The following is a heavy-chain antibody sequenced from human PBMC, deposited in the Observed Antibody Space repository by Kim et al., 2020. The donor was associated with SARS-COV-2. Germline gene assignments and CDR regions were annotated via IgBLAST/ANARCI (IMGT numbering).Heavy chain of an antibody. Sequence: GGSLRLSCAASGFTFSSYGMHWVRQAPGKGLEWVAVIWYDGSNKYYADSVKGRFTISRDNSKNTLYLQMNSLRAEDTAVYYCAREPSEEYDFWSGYYNRRIFGMDVWGQGTTVTVSS. D-gene: IGHD3-3*01. J-gene: IGHJ6*02. CDR3: AREPSEEYDFWSGYYNRRIFGMDV. V-gene: IGHV3-33*01. CDR1: GFTFSSYG. CDR2: IWYDGSNK.